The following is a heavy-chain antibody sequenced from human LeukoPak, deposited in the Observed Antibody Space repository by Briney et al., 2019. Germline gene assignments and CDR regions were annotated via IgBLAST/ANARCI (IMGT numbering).Heavy chain of an antibody. CDR3: ARGRGSAYYYGSGSRYFDY. V-gene: IGHV4-34*01. J-gene: IGHJ4*02. CDR1: GGSFSGYY. CDR2: INHSGST. Sequence: PSEILSLTCAVYGGSFSGYYWSWIRQPPGKGLEWIGEINHSGSTNYNPSLKSRVTISVDMSKNQFSLKLSSVTAADTAVYYCARGRGSAYYYGSGSRYFDYWGQGTLVTVSS. D-gene: IGHD3-10*01.